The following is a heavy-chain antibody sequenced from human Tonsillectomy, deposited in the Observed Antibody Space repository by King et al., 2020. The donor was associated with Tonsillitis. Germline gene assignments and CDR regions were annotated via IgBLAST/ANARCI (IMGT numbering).Heavy chain of an antibody. V-gene: IGHV3-9*01. CDR2: ISWNSADI. CDR1: GFSFDDYA. CDR3: AKDDGTGVVRGVTIDS. Sequence: VQLVESGGAVAQPGGSLRLSCRGSGFSFDDYAIHWVRQSPGKGLEWVAGISWNSADIAYGDSVKGRFTISRDNAKNTLFLQMNGLRVEDTAFYYCAKDDGTGVVRGVTIDSWGQGTLVTVSS. J-gene: IGHJ4*02. D-gene: IGHD3-10*01.